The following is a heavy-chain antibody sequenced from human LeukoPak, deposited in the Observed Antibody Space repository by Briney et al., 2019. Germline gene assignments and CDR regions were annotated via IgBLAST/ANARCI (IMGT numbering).Heavy chain of an antibody. CDR2: INDSGGRT. CDR3: ATDGGSYSFQH. J-gene: IGHJ1*01. V-gene: IGHV3-23*01. CDR1: GFTFNTYA. D-gene: IGHD3-22*01. Sequence: GGSLRLSCGASGFTFNTYAMIGVRQAPAKGVEGVSGINDSGGRTYYADSVKGRFTISRNNSNNTLYLQLNSLRAEDTAVYYCATDGGSYSFQHWGQGTLVTVSS.